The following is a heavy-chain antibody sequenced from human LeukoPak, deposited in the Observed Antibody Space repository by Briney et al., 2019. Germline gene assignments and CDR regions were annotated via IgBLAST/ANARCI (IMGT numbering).Heavy chain of an antibody. Sequence: GGSLRLSCAASGFTFSSYAMSWVRQAPGKGLEWVSVLSGDGSGTYYADSVKGRFTISRDNSKNTLYLQMNSLRAEDTAVYYCAKPAVLSSSHPTTDYWGLGTLVTVSS. D-gene: IGHD6-13*01. J-gene: IGHJ4*02. CDR2: LSGDGSGT. CDR1: GFTFSSYA. V-gene: IGHV3-23*01. CDR3: AKPAVLSSSHPTTDY.